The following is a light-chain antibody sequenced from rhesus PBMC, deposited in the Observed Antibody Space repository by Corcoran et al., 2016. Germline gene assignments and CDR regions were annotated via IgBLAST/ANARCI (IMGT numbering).Light chain of an antibody. CDR3: HHGYGIFP. CDR1: QGISNN. V-gene: IGKV1S17*01. CDR2: VAS. Sequence: DIQMTQSPSSLSVSVGDRVTNTCQASQGISNNLAWYQQKPGKVPKLLIYVASTLQSGVPSRLSVSGSVTDFPLTISRLQPEYFATDYFHHGYGIFPFGPGTKLDIK. J-gene: IGKJ3*01.